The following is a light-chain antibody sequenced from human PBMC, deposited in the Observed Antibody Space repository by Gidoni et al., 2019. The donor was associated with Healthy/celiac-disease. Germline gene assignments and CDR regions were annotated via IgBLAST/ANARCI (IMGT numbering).Light chain of an antibody. CDR1: QSVSSSY. J-gene: IGKJ2*02. V-gene: IGKV3-20*01. CDR3: QQYGSSICT. Sequence: EIVLTQSPDTLSLSPWERATLSCMASQSVSSSYLAWYQQKPGRAPRLLIYGASSRATGIPDSFSGSGSGTDFSLTISRLEPEDFAVYYCQQYGSSICTFGQGTKLEIK. CDR2: GAS.